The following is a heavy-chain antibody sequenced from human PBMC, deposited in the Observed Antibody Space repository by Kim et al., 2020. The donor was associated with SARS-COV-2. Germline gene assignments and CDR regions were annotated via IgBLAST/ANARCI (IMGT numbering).Heavy chain of an antibody. Sequence: ASVKVSCKASGYTFTSYYMHWVRQAPGQGLEWMGIINPSGGSTSYAQKFQGRVTMTRDTSTSTVYMELSSLRSEDTAVYYCASGRVGYGSGSYYYNWFDPWGQGTLVTVSS. CDR1: GYTFTSYY. CDR3: ASGRVGYGSGSYYYNWFDP. D-gene: IGHD3-10*01. CDR2: INPSGGST. J-gene: IGHJ5*02. V-gene: IGHV1-46*01.